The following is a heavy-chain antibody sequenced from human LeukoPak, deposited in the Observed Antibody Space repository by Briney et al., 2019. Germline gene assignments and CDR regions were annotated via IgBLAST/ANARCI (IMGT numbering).Heavy chain of an antibody. J-gene: IGHJ5*02. CDR1: GGSFSGYY. CDR2: INHSGST. D-gene: IGHD3-10*01. CDR3: ACMVRGATLSSNWFDP. Sequence: SETPSLTCAVYGGSFSGYYWSWLRQPPGKGLEWIGEINHSGSTNYNPSLKSRVTISVDTSKNQFSLKLSSVTAADTAVYYCACMVRGATLSSNWFDPWGQGTLVTVSS. V-gene: IGHV4-34*01.